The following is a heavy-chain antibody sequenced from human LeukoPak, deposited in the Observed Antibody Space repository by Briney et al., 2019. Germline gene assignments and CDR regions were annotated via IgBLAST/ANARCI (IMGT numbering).Heavy chain of an antibody. J-gene: IGHJ4*02. CDR3: AKRKAIAAAGTYYFDY. D-gene: IGHD6-13*01. CDR1: GFTFSSYA. Sequence: GGSLRLSCAASGFTFSSYAMSWVRQAPGKGLEWVSAISGSGGSTYYADSVKGRFTISRDNSKNTLYLRMNSLRAEDTAVYYCAKRKAIAAAGTYYFDYWGQGTLVTVSS. CDR2: ISGSGGST. V-gene: IGHV3-23*01.